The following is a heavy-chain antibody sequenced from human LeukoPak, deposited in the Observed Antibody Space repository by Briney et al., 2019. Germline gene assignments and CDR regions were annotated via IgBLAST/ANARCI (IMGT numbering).Heavy chain of an antibody. CDR1: GYTFTGYY. Sequence: GASVTVSCKASGYTFTGYYMYWVRQAPGQGLEWMGWINPNSGGTNYAQKFQGRVTMTRDTSISTAYMELSRLRSDDTAVYYCATLYGSGSYFVFDYWGQGTLVTVSS. J-gene: IGHJ4*02. D-gene: IGHD3-10*01. V-gene: IGHV1-2*02. CDR3: ATLYGSGSYFVFDY. CDR2: INPNSGGT.